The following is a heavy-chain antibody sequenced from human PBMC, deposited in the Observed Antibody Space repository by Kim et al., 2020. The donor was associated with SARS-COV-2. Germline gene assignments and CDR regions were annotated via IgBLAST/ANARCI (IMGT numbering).Heavy chain of an antibody. V-gene: IGHV3-33*06. CDR3: AKGGGYSGYDFLHY. D-gene: IGHD5-12*01. Sequence: ADSVKCRFTISRDNSKNTLYLQMNSLRAEDTAVYYCAKGGGYSGYDFLHYWGQGTLVTVSS. J-gene: IGHJ4*02.